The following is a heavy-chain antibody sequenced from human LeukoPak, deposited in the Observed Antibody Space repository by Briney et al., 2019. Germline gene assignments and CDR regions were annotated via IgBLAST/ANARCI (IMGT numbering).Heavy chain of an antibody. CDR2: INPNSGGT. D-gene: IGHD3-22*01. CDR1: GYTFTGYY. CDR3: ARLAGYDSSGNFDY. Sequence: ASVKVSCTASGYTFTGYYMHWVRQAPGQGLEWMGWINPNSGGTNYAQKFQGRVTMTRDTSISTAYMELSRLRSDDTAVYYCARLAGYDSSGNFDYWGQGTLVTVSS. V-gene: IGHV1-2*02. J-gene: IGHJ4*02.